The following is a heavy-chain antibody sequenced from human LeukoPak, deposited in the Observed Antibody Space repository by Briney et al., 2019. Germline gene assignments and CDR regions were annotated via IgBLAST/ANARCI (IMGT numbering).Heavy chain of an antibody. CDR3: ARGFSDSSGYYYDY. Sequence: SETLSLTCAVYGGSFSGYYWSWIRQPPGKGLEWIGEINHSGSTNYNPSLKSRVTISVDTSKNQFSLKLSSVTAADTAVYYCARGFSDSSGYYYDYWGQGTLVTVSS. CDR2: INHSGST. D-gene: IGHD3-22*01. V-gene: IGHV4-34*01. CDR1: GGSFSGYY. J-gene: IGHJ4*02.